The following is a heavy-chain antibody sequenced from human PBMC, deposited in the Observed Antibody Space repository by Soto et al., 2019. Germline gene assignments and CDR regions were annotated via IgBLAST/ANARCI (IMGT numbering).Heavy chain of an antibody. D-gene: IGHD3-10*01. V-gene: IGHV1-3*01. CDR3: AIEWAHYSHFDL. Sequence: QAQLVKSGAEAKHHGASVKVYCKSSGYTFTDYALHWVRQAPGQGVEWMGWINVGNGNTGYSRKFQGRVTNDRDTSATTAHIEVISLTSDGRAIYSCAIEWAHYSHFDLWGHGNLGTVSS. CDR1: GYTFTDYA. J-gene: IGHJ4*01. CDR2: INVGNGNT.